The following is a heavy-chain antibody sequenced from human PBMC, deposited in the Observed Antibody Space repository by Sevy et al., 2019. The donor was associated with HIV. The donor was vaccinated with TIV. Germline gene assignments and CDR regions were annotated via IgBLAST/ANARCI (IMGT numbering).Heavy chain of an antibody. D-gene: IGHD4-4*01. J-gene: IGHJ4*02. CDR1: SGSFSAYY. CDR3: ARGVSVTTVPYYFDY. V-gene: IGHV4-34*01. Sequence: SETLSLTCAVYSGSFSAYYWSWIRQPPGKGLEWIGEINHSGSTNYNPTLNSRVTISLHTSKNQFSLKLTSVTAADTAVYYCARGVSVTTVPYYFDYWGQGTLVTVSS. CDR2: INHSGST.